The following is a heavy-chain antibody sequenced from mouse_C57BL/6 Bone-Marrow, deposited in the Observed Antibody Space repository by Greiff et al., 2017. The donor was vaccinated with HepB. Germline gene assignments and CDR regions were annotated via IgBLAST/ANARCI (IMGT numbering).Heavy chain of an antibody. CDR3: ARDYDPAY. CDR1: GFSLTSYG. Sequence: QVQLQQSGPGLVQPSQSLSITCTASGFSLTSYGIHWVRQSPGKGLEWLGVIWSGGSTAYNAAFISSLSISKDNSKSQVFFIMNSLQADDTAIYYCARDYDPAYWGQGTLVTVSA. V-gene: IGHV2-2*01. D-gene: IGHD2-4*01. J-gene: IGHJ3*01. CDR2: IWSGGST.